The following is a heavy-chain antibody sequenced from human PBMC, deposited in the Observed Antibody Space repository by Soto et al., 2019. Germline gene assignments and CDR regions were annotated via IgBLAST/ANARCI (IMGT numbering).Heavy chain of an antibody. D-gene: IGHD3-10*01. CDR2: ITYSGST. CDR3: VRSTGSGNSHRFGY. Sequence: SETLSLTCTVSGGSVSSGTYYWNWIRQPPGKGLEWIGYITYSGSTNYNPSLRSRVTMSVYASKNQFSLKLNSVTAADSAVYCCVRSTGSGNSHRFGYSGQGTRVTVSS. J-gene: IGHJ4*02. CDR1: GGSVSSGTYY. V-gene: IGHV4-61*01.